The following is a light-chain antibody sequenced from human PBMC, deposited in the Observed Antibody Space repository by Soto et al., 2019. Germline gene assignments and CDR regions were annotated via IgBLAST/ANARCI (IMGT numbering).Light chain of an antibody. CDR3: QQYGSSPPLT. V-gene: IGKV3-20*01. CDR1: QSVSSSH. CDR2: GAS. Sequence: EIVLTQSPGTLSLSPGERATLSCRASQSVSSSHLAWYQQKPGQAPRLLIYGASTRATGIPDGFSGSGSGTDFTLTISRLEPEDFVVYYCQQYGSSPPLTFGGGTKVEIK. J-gene: IGKJ4*01.